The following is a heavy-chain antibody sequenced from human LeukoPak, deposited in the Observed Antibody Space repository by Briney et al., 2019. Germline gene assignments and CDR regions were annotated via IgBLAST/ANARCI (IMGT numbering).Heavy chain of an antibody. CDR3: AREHRDAGATIDY. CDR2: IRGEGGTT. J-gene: IGHJ4*02. D-gene: IGHD1-26*01. V-gene: IGHV3-74*03. CDR1: GFTFSNYY. Sequence: GGSLRLSCAASGFTFSNYYMHWVRQAPGKGLVWVSRIRGEGGTTMYADSVKGRFTISRDNAKNTLYLQMNSLRAEDTAVFYCAREHRDAGATIDYWGQGTPVTVSS.